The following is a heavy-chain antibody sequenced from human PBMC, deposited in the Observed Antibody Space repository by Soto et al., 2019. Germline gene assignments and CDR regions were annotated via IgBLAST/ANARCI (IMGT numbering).Heavy chain of an antibody. CDR2: IYYSGST. CDR1: GGSISSGGYY. D-gene: IGHD1-26*01. Sequence: SETLSLTCTVSGGSISSGGYYWSWIRQHPGKGLEWIGYIYYSGSTYYNPSLKSRVTISVDTSKNQFSLKLSSVTAADTAVYYCAGSGSSPGDYWGQGTLVTVSS. V-gene: IGHV4-31*03. J-gene: IGHJ4*02. CDR3: AGSGSSPGDY.